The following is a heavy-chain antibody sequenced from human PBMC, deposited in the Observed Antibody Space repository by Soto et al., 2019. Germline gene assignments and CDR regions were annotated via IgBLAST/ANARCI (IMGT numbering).Heavy chain of an antibody. J-gene: IGHJ4*02. D-gene: IGHD3-3*01. CDR3: ATARDFWSGYSD. Sequence: EVQLLESGGGLVQPGGSLRLSCAASGFTFSSYAMSWVRQAPGKGLEWVSAISGSGGSTYYADSVKGRFTISRDNSKNTLYLQMNSLRDEDTAVYYCATARDFWSGYSDWGQGTLVTVSS. CDR2: ISGSGGST. CDR1: GFTFSSYA. V-gene: IGHV3-23*01.